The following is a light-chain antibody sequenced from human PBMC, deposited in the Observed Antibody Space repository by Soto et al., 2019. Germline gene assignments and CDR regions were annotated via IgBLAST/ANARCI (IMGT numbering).Light chain of an antibody. CDR2: GAS. CDR1: QSVSSSY. V-gene: IGKV3-20*01. J-gene: IGKJ2*01. Sequence: EIVLTQSPGTLSLSPGERATLSCRASQSVSSSYLAWYQQKPGQAPRLLIYGASSRATGIPDRFSGSGSGTDFTLTISRLEPEDFAVYYCQQYGSSPYTFGQATKVDMK. CDR3: QQYGSSPYT.